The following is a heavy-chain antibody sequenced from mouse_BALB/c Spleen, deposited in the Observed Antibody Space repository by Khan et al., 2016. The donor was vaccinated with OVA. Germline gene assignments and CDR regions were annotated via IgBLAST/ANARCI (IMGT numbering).Heavy chain of an antibody. D-gene: IGHD2-12*01. J-gene: IGHJ3*01. V-gene: IGHV1-7*01. CDR2: IDPSTGYT. CDR1: GYTFTTYW. Sequence: QVQLKQSGAELAKPGASVTMSCKASGYTFTTYWMHWVKQRPGQGLEWIGYIDPSTGYTEYNQKFTDKATLTTDKSSSTAYMQQSSRTSEDSAVYYCARRGLYCIFAYWGQGTLVTVSA. CDR3: ARRGLYCIFAY.